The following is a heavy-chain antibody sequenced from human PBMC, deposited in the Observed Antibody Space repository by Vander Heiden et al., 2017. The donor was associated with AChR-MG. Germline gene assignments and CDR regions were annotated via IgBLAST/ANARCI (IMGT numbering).Heavy chain of an antibody. J-gene: IGHJ4*02. CDR1: GYTFTSYG. CDR2: ISAYNGNT. Sequence: QVQLVQSGAEVKKPGASVKVSCKASGYTFTSYGISWVRQAPGQGLEWMGWISAYNGNTNYAQKLQGRVTRTTDTSTSTAYMELRSLRSDDTAVYYCPRDQWEGAYYGCWSGPRVGPDFDYWGQGTL. V-gene: IGHV1-18*01. CDR3: PRDQWEGAYYGCWSGPRVGPDFDY. D-gene: IGHD3-3*01.